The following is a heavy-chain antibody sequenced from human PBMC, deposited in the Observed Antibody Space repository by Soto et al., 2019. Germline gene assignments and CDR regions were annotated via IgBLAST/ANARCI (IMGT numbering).Heavy chain of an antibody. CDR2: TSYDGSKK. Sequence: GGSLRLSCAASGFAFGTYGMHWVRQAPGKGLEWVAVTSYDGSKKYYADSVKGRFTISRDNSNNTVYLQMNSLRLEDTAIYYCAKDRGLADPHYYGLDVWGQGTTVTVSS. CDR3: AKDRGLADPHYYGLDV. D-gene: IGHD3-10*01. V-gene: IGHV3-30*18. CDR1: GFAFGTYG. J-gene: IGHJ6*02.